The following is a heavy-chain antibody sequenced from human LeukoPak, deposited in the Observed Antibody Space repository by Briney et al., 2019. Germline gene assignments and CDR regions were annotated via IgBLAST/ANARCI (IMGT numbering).Heavy chain of an antibody. CDR1: GFIFSSYW. Sequence: GVSLRLSCAASGFIFSSYWMHWVRQAPGKGLLWVSRINSDGTTTYYADSVKGRFTISRDNAKNTLYLQVNSLRAEDTAVYYCARGNYYGMDVWGQGTTVTVSS. CDR3: ARGNYYGMDV. CDR2: INSDGTTT. J-gene: IGHJ6*02. V-gene: IGHV3-74*01.